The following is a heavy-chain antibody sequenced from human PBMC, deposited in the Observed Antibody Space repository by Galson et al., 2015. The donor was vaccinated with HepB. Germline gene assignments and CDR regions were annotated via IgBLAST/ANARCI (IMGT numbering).Heavy chain of an antibody. CDR1: GGTFSSYA. CDR2: IIPIFGTA. J-gene: IGHJ6*02. CDR3: ARPRGAAMVLRGPPSEYYYYYGMDV. Sequence: SVKVSCKASGGTFSSYAISWVRQAPGQGLEWMGGIIPIFGTANYAQKFQGRVTITADESTSTAYMELSSLRSEDTAVYYCARPRGAAMVLRGPPSEYYYYYGMDVWGQGTTVTVSS. V-gene: IGHV1-69*13. D-gene: IGHD5-18*01.